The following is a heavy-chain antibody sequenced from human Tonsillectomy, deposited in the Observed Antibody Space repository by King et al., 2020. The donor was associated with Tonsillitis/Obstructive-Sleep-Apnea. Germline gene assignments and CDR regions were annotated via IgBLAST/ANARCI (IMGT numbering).Heavy chain of an antibody. Sequence: VQLKESGPGLVKPSGTLSLTCAVSGGSISSSNWWSWVRQPPGKGLEWIGEIYHSGSTNYNPSLKSRVTISVDKSKNQFSLKLSSVTAADTAVYYCARDVGKNYYYGSGSYLYYWGQGTLVTVSS. V-gene: IGHV4-4*02. J-gene: IGHJ4*02. D-gene: IGHD3-10*01. CDR1: GGSISSSNW. CDR3: ARDVGKNYYYGSGSYLYY. CDR2: IYHSGST.